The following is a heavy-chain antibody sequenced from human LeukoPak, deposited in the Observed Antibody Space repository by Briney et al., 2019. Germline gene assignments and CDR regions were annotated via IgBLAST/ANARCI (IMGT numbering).Heavy chain of an antibody. J-gene: IGHJ6*03. CDR1: GYTFTGYY. V-gene: IGHV1-2*02. CDR2: INPNSGGA. Sequence: ASVKVSCKASGYTFTGYYMNWVRQAPGQGLEWMGWINPNSGGAHYAQNFQGRVTMTRDTSISTAYMELSRLRSDDTAVYYCARVGYCSTTGCSGYMDVWGKGTTVTVSS. CDR3: ARVGYCSTTGCSGYMDV. D-gene: IGHD2-2*01.